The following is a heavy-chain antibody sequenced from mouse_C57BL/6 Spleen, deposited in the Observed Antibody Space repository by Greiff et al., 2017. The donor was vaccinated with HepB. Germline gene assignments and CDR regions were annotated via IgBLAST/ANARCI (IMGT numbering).Heavy chain of an antibody. CDR3: ARDGGKDCCVCY. CDR2: IHPNSGST. D-gene: IGHD2-3*01. J-gene: IGHJ3*01. CDR1: GYTFTSYW. V-gene: IGHV1-64*01. Sequence: VQLQQPGAELVKPGASVKLSCKASGYTFTSYWMHWVKQRPGQGLEWIGMIHPNSGSTNYNEKFKSKATLTVDKSSSTAYMQLSSLTSEDSAVYYCARDGGKDCCVCYWGQGARVTVSA.